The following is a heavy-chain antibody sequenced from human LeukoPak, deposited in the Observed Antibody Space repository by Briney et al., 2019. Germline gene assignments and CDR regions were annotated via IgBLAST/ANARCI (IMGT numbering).Heavy chain of an antibody. Sequence: GGSLRLSCAASGFIFSKYSMDWFRQAPGKGLEWVAYISYGGSAIYYADSVKGLFTISRDDDKNSLYLHMNSLRAEDTAVYYCARDLGNSGYGCDYWGQGTLVTVSS. CDR3: ARDLGNSGYGCDY. J-gene: IGHJ4*02. D-gene: IGHD5-12*01. CDR2: ISYGGSAI. V-gene: IGHV3-48*01. CDR1: GFIFSKYS.